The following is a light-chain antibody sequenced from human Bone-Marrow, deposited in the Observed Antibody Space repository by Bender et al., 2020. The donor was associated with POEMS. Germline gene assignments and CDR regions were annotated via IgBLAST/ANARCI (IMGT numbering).Light chain of an antibody. CDR2: NNE. CDR1: SSNMGAGYG. J-gene: IGLJ3*02. V-gene: IGLV1-40*01. CDR3: QSDDIRLSGGG. Sequence: QSVLTQPPSVSGAPGQTVTISCTGTSSNMGAGYGVNWYQQLPGTAPKLLIYNNEKRPSGVPDRSSGSKSGTSASLAITGLQAEDEADDYCQSDDIRLSGGGFGGGTKLTAL.